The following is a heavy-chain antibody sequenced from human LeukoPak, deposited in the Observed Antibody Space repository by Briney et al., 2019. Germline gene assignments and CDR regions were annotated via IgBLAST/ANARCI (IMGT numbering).Heavy chain of an antibody. V-gene: IGHV1-2*02. CDR3: ASGPGEWFGELVDY. J-gene: IGHJ4*02. D-gene: IGHD3-10*01. Sequence: ASVKVSCKASGYTFTGYYMHWVRQAPGQGLEWMGWINPNSGGTNYAQKFQGRVTMTRDTSISTAYMELSRPRSDDTAVYYCASGPGEWFGELVDYWGQGTLVTVSS. CDR2: INPNSGGT. CDR1: GYTFTGYY.